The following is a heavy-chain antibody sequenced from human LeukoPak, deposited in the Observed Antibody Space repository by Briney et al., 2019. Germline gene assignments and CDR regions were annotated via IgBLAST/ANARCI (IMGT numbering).Heavy chain of an antibody. Sequence: GGSLRLSCAASGFTFSSYSMNWVRQAPGKGLEWVSSISSSSSYTYYADSVKGRFTISRDNAKNSLYLQMNSLRAEDTAVYYCARSLWPEDYWGPGILVTVSS. CDR1: GFTFSSYS. CDR2: ISSSSSYT. CDR3: ARSLWPEDY. J-gene: IGHJ4*02. D-gene: IGHD3-10*01. V-gene: IGHV3-21*01.